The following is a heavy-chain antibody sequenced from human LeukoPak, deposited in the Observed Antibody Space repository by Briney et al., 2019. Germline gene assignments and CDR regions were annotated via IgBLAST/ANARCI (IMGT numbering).Heavy chain of an antibody. CDR3: ARSCSSTSCYLDY. Sequence: GESLKISCKGSGYSFGSFYIGWVRQLPGKGLEWRGIIYPGDSDTRYSPSFQGQVTISADKSISTAYLQWSSLKASDTAMYYCARSCSSTSCYLDYWGQGTLVTVSS. J-gene: IGHJ4*02. CDR1: GYSFGSFY. D-gene: IGHD2-2*01. CDR2: IYPGDSDT. V-gene: IGHV5-51*01.